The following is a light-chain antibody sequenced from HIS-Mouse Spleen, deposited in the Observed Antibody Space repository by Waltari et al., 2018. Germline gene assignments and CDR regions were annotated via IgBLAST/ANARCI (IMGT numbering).Light chain of an antibody. J-gene: IGLJ2*01. CDR3: AAWDDSLSVLV. CDR1: SSNIGSNY. V-gene: IGLV1-47*01. Sequence: QSVLTQPPSASGTPGQRVTISCSGSSSNIGSNYVYWYQQLPGTAPKLLIYRNNHRPSGVPDRFSGSKSGTSASLAISGLRSEDEADYYCAAWDDSLSVLVFGGGTKLTVL. CDR2: RNN.